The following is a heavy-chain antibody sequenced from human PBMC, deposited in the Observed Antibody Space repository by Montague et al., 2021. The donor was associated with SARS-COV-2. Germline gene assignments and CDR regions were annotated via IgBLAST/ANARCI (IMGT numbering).Heavy chain of an antibody. V-gene: IGHV4-34*01. D-gene: IGHD3-22*01. J-gene: IGHJ4*02. CDR3: ARGHLSVSMIVVVFTSASYYFDY. CDR1: GGSFGDDH. Sequence: SETLSLTCAVYGGSFGDDHWSWIRQPPGKGLEWIGNIRQSGRTNYNPSLKSRVTTSVDTSKNQFSLKLTSVTAADTGLYFCARGHLSVSMIVVVFTSASYYFDYWGQGAQVTGSS. CDR2: IRQSGRT.